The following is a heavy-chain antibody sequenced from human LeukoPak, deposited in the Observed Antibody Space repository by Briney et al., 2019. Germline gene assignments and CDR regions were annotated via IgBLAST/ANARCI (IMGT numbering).Heavy chain of an antibody. V-gene: IGHV3-9*01. CDR1: GFTFDDYA. CDR3: ANLGARGRSY. D-gene: IGHD6-6*01. J-gene: IGHJ4*02. CDR2: ISWNSGSI. Sequence: AGGSLRLSCAASGFTFDDYAMHWVRQAPGKGLEWVSGISWNSGSIGYADSVKGRFTISRDNAKNSLYLQMNSLRAEDTALYYCANLGARGRSYWGQGTLVTVSS.